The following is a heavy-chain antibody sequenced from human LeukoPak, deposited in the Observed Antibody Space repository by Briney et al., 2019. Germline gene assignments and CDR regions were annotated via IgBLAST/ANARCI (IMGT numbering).Heavy chain of an antibody. V-gene: IGHV3-7*03. CDR2: IKQDGSEK. J-gene: IGHJ5*02. CDR3: VRVAENWFDP. CDR1: GFTFSTYW. Sequence: GGSLRLSCEASGFTFSTYWMSWVRQAPGKGLEWVANIKQDGSEKYYVDSVKGRFTISRDNAKNSLYLQMNSLRAEDTAVYYCVRVAENWFDPWGQGTVVTVSS.